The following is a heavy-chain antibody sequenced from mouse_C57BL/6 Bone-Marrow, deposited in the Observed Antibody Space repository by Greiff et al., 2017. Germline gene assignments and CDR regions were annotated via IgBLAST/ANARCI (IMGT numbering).Heavy chain of an antibody. D-gene: IGHD4-1*01. V-gene: IGHV5-15*01. CDR1: GFTFSDYG. Sequence: EVKLMESGGGLVQPGGSLKLSCAASGFTFSDYGMAWVRQAPRKGPEWVAFISNLAYSIYYADTVTGRFTISRENAKNTLYLEMSSLRSEDTAMYYCARRDWGFAYWGQGTLVTVSA. J-gene: IGHJ3*01. CDR2: ISNLAYSI. CDR3: ARRDWGFAY.